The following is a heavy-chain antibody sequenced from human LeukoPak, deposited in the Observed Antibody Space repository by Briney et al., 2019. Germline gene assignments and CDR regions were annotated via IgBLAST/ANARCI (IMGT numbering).Heavy chain of an antibody. D-gene: IGHD1-20*01. CDR1: GFSLSTSGVC. J-gene: IGHJ4*02. Sequence: ESGPTLVNPTQTLTLTCTFSGFSLSTSGVCVGCIRHPPGKALEWLALIYWDYDQRYSPSRKSRLTITMDTFKYQVVLTMTDMYPVDTATYYCAHSSDNWNDFNFDFWGQGTLDSVFS. CDR2: IYWDYDQ. CDR3: AHSSDNWNDFNFDF. V-gene: IGHV2-5*02.